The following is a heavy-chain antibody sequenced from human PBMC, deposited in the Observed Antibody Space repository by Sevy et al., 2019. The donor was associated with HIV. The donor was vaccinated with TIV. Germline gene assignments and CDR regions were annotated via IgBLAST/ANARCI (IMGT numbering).Heavy chain of an antibody. D-gene: IGHD3-10*01. CDR3: ASVREASGSAQGYYYGMDV. J-gene: IGHJ6*02. CDR2: IYSGGST. CDR1: GFTVSSNY. Sequence: GGSLRLSCAASGFTVSSNYMSWVRQAPGKGLEWVSVIYSGGSTYYADSVKGRFTISRDNSKNTLYLQMNSPRAEDTAVYYCASVREASGSAQGYYYGMDVWGQGTTVTVSS. V-gene: IGHV3-66*01.